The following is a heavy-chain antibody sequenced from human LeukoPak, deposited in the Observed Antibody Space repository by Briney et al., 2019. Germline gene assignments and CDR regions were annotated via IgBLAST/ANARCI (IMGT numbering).Heavy chain of an antibody. CDR2: ISSSSSDI. J-gene: IGHJ1*01. CDR1: GFTYSSYS. D-gene: IGHD2-2*01. CDR3: ARTDIVVVPAAHEPELAEYFQH. V-gene: IGHV3-21*01. Sequence: PGGSLRLSCAASGFTYSSYSMNWVRQAPGKELEWVSSISSSSSDIYYADSVKGRFTISRDNAKNSLYLQMNSLRAEDTAVYYCARTDIVVVPAAHEPELAEYFQHWGQGTLVTVSS.